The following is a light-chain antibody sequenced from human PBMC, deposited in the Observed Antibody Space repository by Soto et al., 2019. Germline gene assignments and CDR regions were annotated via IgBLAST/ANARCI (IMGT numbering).Light chain of an antibody. CDR2: DAS. Sequence: DIVMTQSPGTLSLSPGERATLSCRASQSVSSYLAWYQQKPGQVPRLLIYDASDRATGIPARFSGSGSGTDFTLTISSLEPEDFAVYYCQQRSDWPPITFGQGTRLEI. J-gene: IGKJ5*01. CDR1: QSVSSY. V-gene: IGKV3-11*01. CDR3: QQRSDWPPIT.